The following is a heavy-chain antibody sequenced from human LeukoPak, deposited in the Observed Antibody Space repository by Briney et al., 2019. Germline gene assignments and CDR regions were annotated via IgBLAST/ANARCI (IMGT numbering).Heavy chain of an antibody. CDR1: GFTFSTYS. CDR3: ARTYGDPTRDAFDI. V-gene: IGHV3-21*01. CDR2: ISRSSSYI. Sequence: GGSLRLSCAASGFTFSTYSMNWVRQAPGKGLEWASSISRSSSYIYYADSMKGRFIISRDNAENSLYLQMNSLRAEDTAVYYCARTYGDPTRDAFDIWGQGTMVTVSS. D-gene: IGHD4-17*01. J-gene: IGHJ3*02.